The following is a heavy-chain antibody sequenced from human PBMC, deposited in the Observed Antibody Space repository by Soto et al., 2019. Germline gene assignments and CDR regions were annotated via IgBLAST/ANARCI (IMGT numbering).Heavy chain of an antibody. CDR2: IYDSGST. D-gene: IGHD1-7*01. V-gene: IGHV4-30-2*01. CDR1: GGSISSGGYS. CDR3: ARGGGGTGTTLDY. J-gene: IGHJ4*02. Sequence: PSETLSLTCGVSGGSISSGGYSWSWIRQPPGKGLEWIGYIYDSGSTYYNPSLKSRVTISVDRSKNQFSLKLSSVTAADTAGYYGARGGGGTGTTLDYWGQGTLVTVSS.